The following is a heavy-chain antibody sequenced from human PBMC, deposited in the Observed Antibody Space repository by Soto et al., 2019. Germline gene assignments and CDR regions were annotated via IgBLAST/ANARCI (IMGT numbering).Heavy chain of an antibody. Sequence: ASLKVYCKAAGFTFSSYTISCVRRSPGQGLEWIGRIIPILGIANYAQKFQGRVTITADKSTSTAYMELSSLRSEDTAVYYCARANSWRFENLDYWGQGTLVTVSS. V-gene: IGHV1-69*02. CDR2: IIPILGIA. CDR3: ARANSWRFENLDY. J-gene: IGHJ4*02. D-gene: IGHD7-27*01. CDR1: GFTFSSYT.